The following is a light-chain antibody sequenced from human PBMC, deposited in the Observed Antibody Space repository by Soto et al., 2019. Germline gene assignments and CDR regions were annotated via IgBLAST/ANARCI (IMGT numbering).Light chain of an antibody. Sequence: EIVLTQSPGTLSLSPGERATLSCRGSQSVSSAYLAWYQQKPGQAPGLLIYDVSSRATGIPDRFSGSGSGTAFTLTVSRLEPEDFAVYYCQQYGSSPETFGQGTKVEIK. CDR2: DVS. V-gene: IGKV3-20*01. CDR3: QQYGSSPET. J-gene: IGKJ1*01. CDR1: QSVSSAY.